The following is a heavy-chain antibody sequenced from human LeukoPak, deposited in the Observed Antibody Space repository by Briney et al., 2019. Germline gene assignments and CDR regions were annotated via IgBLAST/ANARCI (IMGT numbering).Heavy chain of an antibody. V-gene: IGHV3-7*01. Sequence: GGSLRLSCAASGFGFSGYWMSWVRQAPGKGLEWVANIKQDGSEEYYVDSVKGRFTISRDNAKNSLYLQMNSLRSEDTAVYYCTRDVRAGFTGYFPFDFWGQGTLVIVSS. J-gene: IGHJ4*02. CDR3: TRDVRAGFTGYFPFDF. D-gene: IGHD5-18*01. CDR2: IKQDGSEE. CDR1: GFGFSGYW.